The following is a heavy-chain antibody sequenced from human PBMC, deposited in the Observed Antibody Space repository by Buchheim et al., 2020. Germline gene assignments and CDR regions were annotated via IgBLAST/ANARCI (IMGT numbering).Heavy chain of an antibody. CDR1: GVSISSTSY. J-gene: IGHJ4*02. D-gene: IGHD3-3*01. CDR3: ARPFRSGYWPFDS. Sequence: QVQLQESGPGLAKPSGTLSLTCAVSGVSISSTSYWSWVRQPPGKGLEWIGEIHHTGSTNYNPSLQSRVTISIDKSKNHHSLKVTSVTAADTAVYYCARPFRSGYWPFDSWGQGTL. V-gene: IGHV4-4*02. CDR2: IHHTGST.